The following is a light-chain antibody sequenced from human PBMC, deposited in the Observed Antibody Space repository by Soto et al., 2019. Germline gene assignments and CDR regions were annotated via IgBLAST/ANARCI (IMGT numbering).Light chain of an antibody. CDR1: SSNIGAGYD. Sequence: QSVLTQPPSVSGAPGQRVTISCTGSSSNIGAGYDVDWYQQLPGTAPKLLISGNTNRPSGVPDRFSGSKSGTSASLAITGLQAEDEADYYCQSYDNTLGVVFGGGTKVTVL. J-gene: IGLJ2*01. V-gene: IGLV1-40*01. CDR3: QSYDNTLGVV. CDR2: GNT.